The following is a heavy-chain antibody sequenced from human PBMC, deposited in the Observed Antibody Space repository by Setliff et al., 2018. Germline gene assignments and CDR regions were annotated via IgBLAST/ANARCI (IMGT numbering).Heavy chain of an antibody. J-gene: IGHJ6*02. V-gene: IGHV3-74*01. Sequence: GGSLRLSCAASGFTFSSYWMHWVRQAPGKGLVWVSRINSDGSSTSYADSVKGRFTISRDNAKNTLYLQMNSLRGEDTAVYHCTRDQDYYGMDVWGQGTLVTVSS. CDR2: INSDGSST. CDR1: GFTFSSYW. CDR3: TRDQDYYGMDV.